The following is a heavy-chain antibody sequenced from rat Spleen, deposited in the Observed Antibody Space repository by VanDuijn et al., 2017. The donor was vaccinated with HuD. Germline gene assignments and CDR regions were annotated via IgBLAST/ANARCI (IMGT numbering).Heavy chain of an antibody. Sequence: EVQLVESGGGLVRPGRSMKVSCTASGFTFSNYYMAWVRQAPTEGLEWVASISTNGGNIYHRDSVKGRFTISRDNAKSTLYLQMDSLRSEDTAIYYCVREERGVDYWGQGVMVTVSS. CDR2: ISTNGGNI. V-gene: IGHV5-25*01. CDR3: VREERGVDY. CDR1: GFTFSNYY. J-gene: IGHJ2*01.